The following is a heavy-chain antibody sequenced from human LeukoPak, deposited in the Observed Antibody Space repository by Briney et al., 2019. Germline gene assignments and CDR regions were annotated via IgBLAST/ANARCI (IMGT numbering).Heavy chain of an antibody. CDR1: GGSISSGDYY. V-gene: IGHV4-30-4*08. D-gene: IGHD6-13*01. CDR2: IYYSGST. CDR3: ARGVAAALARFDY. J-gene: IGHJ4*02. Sequence: SETLSLTCTVSGGSISSGDYYWSWIRQPPGKGLEWIGYIYYSGSTYYNPSLKSRVTISVDTSKNQFSLKLSSVTAADTAVYYCARGVAAALARFDYWGEGTLVTVSS.